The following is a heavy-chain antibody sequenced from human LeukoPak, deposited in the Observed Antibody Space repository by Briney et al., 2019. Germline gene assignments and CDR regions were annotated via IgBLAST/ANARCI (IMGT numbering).Heavy chain of an antibody. CDR1: GASINSYY. Sequence: PSETLSLTCNVSGASINSYYWSWIRQPPGKGLEWIGHIYHRGSTNYNPSFKSRVTISIDESKTQFSLRLNSVTAADTAVYYCARFGVIGTSVYNWFDPWGQGTRVTVSS. J-gene: IGHJ5*02. V-gene: IGHV4-59*01. CDR3: ARFGVIGTSVYNWFDP. D-gene: IGHD1-7*01. CDR2: IYHRGST.